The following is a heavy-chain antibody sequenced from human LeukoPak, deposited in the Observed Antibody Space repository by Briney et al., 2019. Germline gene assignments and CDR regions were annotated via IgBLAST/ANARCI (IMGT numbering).Heavy chain of an antibody. J-gene: IGHJ4*02. CDR2: ISSSGSNT. D-gene: IGHD1-7*01. CDR1: GFTFRSYA. V-gene: IGHV3-23*01. CDR3: AKDLSNWNYRGGDS. Sequence: GGSLRLSCAASGFTFRSYAMNWVRQAPGKGLEWVSAISSSGSNTYYADSVKGRFTISGDNSKNTLYLQMRSLRAEDTAVYYCAKDLSNWNYRGGDSWGQGTLVTVSS.